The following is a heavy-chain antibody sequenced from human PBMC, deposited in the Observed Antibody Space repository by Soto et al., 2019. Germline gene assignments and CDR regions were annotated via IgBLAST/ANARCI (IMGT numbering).Heavy chain of an antibody. D-gene: IGHD3-22*01. CDR2: ISAYSGST. J-gene: IGHJ3*02. V-gene: IGHV1-18*01. CDR3: ARDLKRYYDSSGYYGDAFDI. CDR1: GYTFTSYG. Sequence: ASVKVSCKASGYTFTSYGISLVRQAPGQGLEWMGIISAYSGSTNYAQKFQGRVTMTRDTSTSTVYMELSSLRSEDTAVYYCARDLKRYYDSSGYYGDAFDIWGQGTMVTVSS.